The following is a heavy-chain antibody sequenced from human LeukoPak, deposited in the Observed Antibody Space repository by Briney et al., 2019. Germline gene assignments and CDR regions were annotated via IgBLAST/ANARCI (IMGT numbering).Heavy chain of an antibody. CDR2: ISYDASLT. V-gene: IGHV3-30*01. J-gene: IGHJ5*02. D-gene: IGHD5-12*01. Sequence: GGSLRLSCVASGVNFSSHAMHWVRQAPGRGLEWLGVISYDASLTYFAASLEGRFSTSRGNPRDPLYHHMNSLRPEDSAVYYCARDPAGYDSGGWFDPWGQGTLVIVSS. CDR3: ARDPAGYDSGGWFDP. CDR1: GVNFSSHA.